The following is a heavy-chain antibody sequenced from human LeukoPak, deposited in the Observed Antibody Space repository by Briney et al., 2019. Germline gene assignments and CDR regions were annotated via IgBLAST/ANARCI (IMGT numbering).Heavy chain of an antibody. CDR2: ISYDGSKT. CDR3: ARDPSVLRYFDWFPKYYFDY. D-gene: IGHD3-9*01. J-gene: IGHJ4*02. CDR1: GFTFSSYA. V-gene: IGHV3-30*04. Sequence: GGSLRLSCAASGFTFSSYAMHWVRQAPGKGLEWVALISYDGSKTYYADSAKGRFTISRDNSKNTLYLQMNSLRAEDTAVYYCARDPSVLRYFDWFPKYYFDYWGQGTLVTVSS.